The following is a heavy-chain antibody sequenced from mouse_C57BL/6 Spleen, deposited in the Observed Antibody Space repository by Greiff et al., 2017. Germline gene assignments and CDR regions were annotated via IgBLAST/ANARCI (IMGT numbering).Heavy chain of an antibody. CDR2: LYPGDGDT. D-gene: IGHD4-1*01. V-gene: IGHV1-82*01. J-gene: IGHJ2*01. CDR1: GYAFSSSW. CDR3: AGSSANWGVGDY. Sequence: MQLQQSGPELVTPRASVKISCQASGYAFSSSWITWVQPRPGKGLGWVGRLYPGDGDTPYNGTFTGPATLPAYKASSTAYMQLRSLTSEDSAVDVWAGSSANWGVGDYWGQGTPLTVSS.